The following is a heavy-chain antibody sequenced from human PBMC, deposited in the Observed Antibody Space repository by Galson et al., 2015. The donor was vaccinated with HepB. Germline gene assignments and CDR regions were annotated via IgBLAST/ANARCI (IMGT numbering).Heavy chain of an antibody. CDR1: GFTFSSYA. CDR2: ISGSGGST. D-gene: IGHD3-3*01. J-gene: IGHJ4*02. V-gene: IGHV3-23*01. CDR3: AKDSRFLEWLLRYFDY. Sequence: SLRLSCAASGFTFSSYAMSWVRQAPGKGLEWVSAISGSGGSTYYADSVKGRFTISRDNSKNTLYLQMNSLRAEDTAVYYCAKDSRFLEWLLRYFDYWGQGTLVTVSS.